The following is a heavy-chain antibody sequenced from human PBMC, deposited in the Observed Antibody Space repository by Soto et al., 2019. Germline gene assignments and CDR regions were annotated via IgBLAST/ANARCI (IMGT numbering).Heavy chain of an antibody. D-gene: IGHD2-15*01. Sequence: QVQLQESGPGLVKPSQTLSLTCTVSGGSISSGTYYWTWIRQHPGKGLEWIGYTHHSGSTYYNASLQSRVTISVDTSKNQFSLKLSCVTAADTAVYYCARGRYCSGASCYGWFDPWGQGTLVTVSS. CDR2: THHSGST. J-gene: IGHJ5*02. CDR1: GGSISSGTYY. V-gene: IGHV4-31*03. CDR3: ARGRYCSGASCYGWFDP.